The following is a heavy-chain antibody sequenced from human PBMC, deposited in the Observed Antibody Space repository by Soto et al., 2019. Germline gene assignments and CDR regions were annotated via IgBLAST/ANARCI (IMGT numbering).Heavy chain of an antibody. CDR3: AKGVLLQWLRSPFDY. J-gene: IGHJ4*02. CDR1: GFTFSTYA. Sequence: EVQLLESGGGLVQPGGSLRLSCAASGFTFSTYALHWVRQAPGKGLEWVSTISGSADGTYYADSVKGRFTISRDNSKNTLYLQMNSLRADDTAIYYCAKGVLLQWLRSPFDYWGQGTLVTVSS. V-gene: IGHV3-23*01. CDR2: ISGSADGT. D-gene: IGHD6-19*01.